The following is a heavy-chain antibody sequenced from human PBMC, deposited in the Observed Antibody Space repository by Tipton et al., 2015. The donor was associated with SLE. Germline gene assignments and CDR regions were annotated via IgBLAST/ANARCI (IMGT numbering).Heavy chain of an antibody. CDR3: AKWSSGYPFDY. CDR1: GFTFSSHW. CDR2: INKDGSYI. V-gene: IGHV3-7*01. Sequence: SLRLSCTASGFTFSSHWMSWVRQAPGKGLEWVANINKDGSYIYYADSVKGRFTISRDNAKNSLYLQMNSLRAEDTAVYYCAKWSSGYPFDYWGQGTLVTVPS. J-gene: IGHJ4*02. D-gene: IGHD3-22*01.